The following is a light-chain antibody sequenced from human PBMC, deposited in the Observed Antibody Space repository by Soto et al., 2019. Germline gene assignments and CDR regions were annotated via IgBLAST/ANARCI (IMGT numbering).Light chain of an antibody. CDR3: QHSSNWPLT. J-gene: IGKJ4*01. CDR1: QSVSSY. V-gene: IGKV3-11*01. CDR2: DAS. Sequence: EIVLTQSPAALSLSPGDRATLSCRASQSVSSYLAWYQQKPGQSPRLLIYDASNRATGVPARFSASGSGTDFTLTISSLEPEDFAVYYCQHSSNWPLTFGGGTKVDIK.